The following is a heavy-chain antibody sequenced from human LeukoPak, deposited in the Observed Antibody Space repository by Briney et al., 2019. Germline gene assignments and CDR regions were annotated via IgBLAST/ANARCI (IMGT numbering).Heavy chain of an antibody. V-gene: IGHV3-21*01. J-gene: IGHJ3*02. Sequence: GGSLRLSCAASGFTFSSYSMNWVRQAPGKGLEWVSSISSSSSYIYYADSVKGRFTISRDNAKNSLYLQKNSLRAEDTAVYYCAREGDGIVSPPADIWGQGTMVTVSS. D-gene: IGHD2-15*01. CDR1: GFTFSSYS. CDR2: ISSSSSYI. CDR3: AREGDGIVSPPADI.